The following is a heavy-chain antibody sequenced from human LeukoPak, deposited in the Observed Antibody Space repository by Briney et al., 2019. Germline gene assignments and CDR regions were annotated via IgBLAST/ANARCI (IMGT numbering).Heavy chain of an antibody. Sequence: SETLSLTCTVSGGSISSGGYYWRWIRQHPGKGLEWIGYIYYSGSTYYNPSLKSRVTISVDTSKNQFSLKLSSVTAADTAVYYCARDHYDFWSGYYRNENWFDPWGQGTLVAVSS. CDR3: ARDHYDFWSGYYRNENWFDP. D-gene: IGHD3-3*01. CDR1: GGSISSGGYY. J-gene: IGHJ5*02. CDR2: IYYSGST. V-gene: IGHV4-31*03.